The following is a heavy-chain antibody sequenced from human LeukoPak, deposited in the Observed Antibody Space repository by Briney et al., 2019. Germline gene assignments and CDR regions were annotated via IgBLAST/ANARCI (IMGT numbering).Heavy chain of an antibody. CDR2: INHSGST. CDR1: GGSFSGYY. V-gene: IGHV4-34*01. Sequence: PSETLSLTCAVSGGSFSGYYWRWIRQPPGKGLEWIGEINHSGSTNYNPSLENRVTISVDTSKNQFSQKLISVNAADTAVYYCARCRRYFDWPSNYYYYMDVWGKGTTVTISS. CDR3: ARCRRYFDWPSNYYYYMDV. D-gene: IGHD3-9*01. J-gene: IGHJ6*03.